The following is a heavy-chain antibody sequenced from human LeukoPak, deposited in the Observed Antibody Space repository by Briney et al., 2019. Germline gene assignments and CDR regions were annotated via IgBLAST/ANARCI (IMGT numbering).Heavy chain of an antibody. D-gene: IGHD2-15*01. Sequence: GGSLRLSCAASGFTFSSYGMHWVRQAPGKGLEWVAFIRYNGSNKYYADSVKGRFTISRDNSKNTLYLQMNSLRAEDTAVYYCAKEYCSGGSCYSALDYWGQGTLVTVSS. CDR2: IRYNGSNK. CDR3: AKEYCSGGSCYSALDY. J-gene: IGHJ4*02. V-gene: IGHV3-30*02. CDR1: GFTFSSYG.